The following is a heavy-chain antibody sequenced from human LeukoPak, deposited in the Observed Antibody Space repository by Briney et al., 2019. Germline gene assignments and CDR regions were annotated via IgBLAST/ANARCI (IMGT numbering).Heavy chain of an antibody. Sequence: GGSLRLSCAASGFTVSSNYMSWVRQAPGKGLEWVSVIYSGGSTYYADSVKGRFTISRDNSKNTLYLQMNSLRAEDTAIYYCAKDKLWGEDYFDYWGHGTLVTVSS. CDR2: IYSGGST. V-gene: IGHV3-53*01. CDR1: GFTVSSNY. J-gene: IGHJ4*01. CDR3: AKDKLWGEDYFDY. D-gene: IGHD3-16*01.